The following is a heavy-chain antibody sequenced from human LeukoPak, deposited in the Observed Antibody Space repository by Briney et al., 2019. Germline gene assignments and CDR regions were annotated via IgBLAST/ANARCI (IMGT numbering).Heavy chain of an antibody. CDR3: ARILDVWGSYRYAFDI. Sequence: ASVKVSCKASGYTFTGYYMHWVRQAPGQGLEWMGWIKPNSGGTNYAQKFQGRVTMTRDTSISTAYMELSRLRSDDTAVYYCARILDVWGSYRYAFDIWGQGTMVTVSS. D-gene: IGHD3-16*02. V-gene: IGHV1-2*02. CDR2: IKPNSGGT. J-gene: IGHJ3*02. CDR1: GYTFTGYY.